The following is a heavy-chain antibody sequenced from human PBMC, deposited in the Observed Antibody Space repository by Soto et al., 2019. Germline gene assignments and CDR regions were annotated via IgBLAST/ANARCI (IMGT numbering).Heavy chain of an antibody. V-gene: IGHV3-49*03. CDR3: TSSTYYDFWSGYLADY. Sequence: PGGSLRLSCTASGFTFGDYAMSWFRQAPGKGLEWVGFIRSEAYGGTTEYAASVKGRFTISRDDSKSIAYLQMNSLKTEDTAVYYCTSSTYYDFWSGYLADYWGQGTLVTVSS. D-gene: IGHD3-3*01. CDR2: IRSEAYGGTT. J-gene: IGHJ4*02. CDR1: GFTFGDYA.